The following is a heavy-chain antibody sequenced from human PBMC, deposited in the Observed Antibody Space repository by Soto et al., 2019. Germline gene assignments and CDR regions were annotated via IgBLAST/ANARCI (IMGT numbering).Heavy chain of an antibody. V-gene: IGHV1-69*01. CDR2: SIPIFGTA. CDR1: GGTFSSYA. CDR3: ASCNSSSSCPYNCFAP. Sequence: QVQLVQSGAEVKKPGSSVKVSCKASGGTFSSYAISWVRQAPGQGLAWMGGSIPIFGTASYAQKFQGRVTITADDSTSTAYRELSRLRSEDTAVYYCASCNSSSSCPYNCFAPWGQGTLVTVSS. J-gene: IGHJ5*02. D-gene: IGHD6-6*01.